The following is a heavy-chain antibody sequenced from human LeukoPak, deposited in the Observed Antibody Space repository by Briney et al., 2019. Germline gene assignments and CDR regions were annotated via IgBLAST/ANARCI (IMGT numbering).Heavy chain of an antibody. CDR1: GFTFSSYW. V-gene: IGHV3-74*01. J-gene: IGHJ4*02. CDR2: INSDGSST. D-gene: IGHD3-22*01. Sequence: GGSLRLSCAASGFTFSSYWMHWVRQAPGKGLLWVSRINSDGSSTSYADSVKGRFTISRDNAKNTLYLQMNSLRAEDTAVYYCARENYYDGSGSPSASAPVDHWGQGTLVTVSS. CDR3: ARENYYDGSGSPSASAPVDH.